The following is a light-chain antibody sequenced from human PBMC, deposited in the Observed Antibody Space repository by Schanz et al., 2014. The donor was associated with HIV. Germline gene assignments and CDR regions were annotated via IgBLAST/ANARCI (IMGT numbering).Light chain of an antibody. CDR2: DVS. J-gene: IGLJ2*01. V-gene: IGLV2-14*03. CDR1: NSDVGANNY. Sequence: QSVLTQPASVSGSPGQSITISCTGTNSDVGANNYVSWYQQHPGKAPKLMIYDVSNRPSGVSSRFSGSKSGNTASLTISGLQPEDEADYYCSSYTSSSPVVFGGGTKLTVL. CDR3: SSYTSSSPVV.